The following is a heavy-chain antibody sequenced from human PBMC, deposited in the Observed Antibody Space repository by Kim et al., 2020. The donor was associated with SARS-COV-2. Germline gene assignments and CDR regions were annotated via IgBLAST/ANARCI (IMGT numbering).Heavy chain of an antibody. J-gene: IGHJ4*02. CDR2: GGVT. V-gene: IGHV3-74*01. CDR3: TIPLEMTYS. D-gene: IGHD1-1*01. Sequence: GGVTGYADFVKGPFTLSRDNAKNTLYLQINSLRAEETAKYYCTIPLEMTYSWGQGTLVTVSS.